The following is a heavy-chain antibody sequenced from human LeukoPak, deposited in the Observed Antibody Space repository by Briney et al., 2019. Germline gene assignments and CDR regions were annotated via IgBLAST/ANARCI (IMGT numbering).Heavy chain of an antibody. Sequence: GGSLRLSCVVSGFTFSSYAMSWVRQAPGKGLEWVSRINSDGRSTNYADSVKGRFTISRDNAKNTLYLQMNSLRAEDTAVYYCARGADSGYGSDNWGQGTVVSVSS. CDR3: ARGADSGYGSDN. D-gene: IGHD3-9*01. J-gene: IGHJ4*02. CDR2: INSDGRST. V-gene: IGHV3-74*01. CDR1: GFTFSSYA.